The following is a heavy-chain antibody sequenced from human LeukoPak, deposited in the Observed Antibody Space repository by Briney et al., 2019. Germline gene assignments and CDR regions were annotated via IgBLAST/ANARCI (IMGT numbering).Heavy chain of an antibody. CDR1: GYTFTSYG. J-gene: IGHJ4*02. CDR3: ARGADPDYHFWSCYYCRFDY. D-gene: IGHD3-3*01. CDR2: ISAYNGNT. V-gene: IGHV1-18*01. Sequence: GASVKVSCKASGYTFTSYGISWVRQAPGQGLEWMGWISAYNGNTNYAQKLQGRVTMTTDTSTSTAYMELRSLRSDDTAVYYCARGADPDYHFWSCYYCRFDYLGQGTLVTVSS.